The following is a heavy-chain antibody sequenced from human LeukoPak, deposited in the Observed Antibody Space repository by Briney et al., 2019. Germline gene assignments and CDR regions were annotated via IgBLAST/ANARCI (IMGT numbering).Heavy chain of an antibody. J-gene: IGHJ3*02. V-gene: IGHV3-15*01. D-gene: IGHD3-10*01. CDR3: TTSDYYGSGSYVWGAFDI. Sequence: PGGSLRLSCAASGFTFSNAWMSWVRQAPGKGLEWVGRIKSKTDGGTTDYAAPVKGRFTISRDDSKNTLYLQMNSLKTEDTAVYYCTTSDYYGSGSYVWGAFDIWGQGTMVTVSS. CDR1: GFTFSNAW. CDR2: IKSKTDGGTT.